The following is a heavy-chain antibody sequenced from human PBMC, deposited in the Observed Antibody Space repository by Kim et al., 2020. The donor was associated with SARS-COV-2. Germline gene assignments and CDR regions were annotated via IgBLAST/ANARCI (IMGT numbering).Heavy chain of an antibody. CDR2: ISCSGGST. J-gene: IGHJ4*02. Sequence: GGSLRLSCAASGFTFSGYAMNWVRQAPGKGLEWVSSISCSGGSTYYADSVKGRFTISRDNSKNTLYLQMNSLRAEDTAVYYCAKVGIAVAALYFDHWGQGTLVTVSS. D-gene: IGHD6-19*01. CDR3: AKVGIAVAALYFDH. V-gene: IGHV3-23*01. CDR1: GFTFSGYA.